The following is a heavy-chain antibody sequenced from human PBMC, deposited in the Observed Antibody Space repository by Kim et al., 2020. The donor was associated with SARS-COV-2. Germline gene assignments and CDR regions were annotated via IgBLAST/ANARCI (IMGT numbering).Heavy chain of an antibody. D-gene: IGHD3-9*01. CDR2: INHSGST. Sequence: SETLSLTCAVYGGSFSGYYWSWIRQPPGKGLEWIGEINHSGSTNYNPSLKSRVTISVDTSKNQFSLKLSSVTAADTAVYYCARGYGTITIFLVDYWGQGTLVTVSS. J-gene: IGHJ4*02. CDR3: ARGYGTITIFLVDY. CDR1: GGSFSGYY. V-gene: IGHV4-34*01.